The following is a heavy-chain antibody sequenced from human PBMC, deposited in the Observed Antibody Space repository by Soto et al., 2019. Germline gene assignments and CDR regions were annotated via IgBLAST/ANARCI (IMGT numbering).Heavy chain of an antibody. CDR2: IYYSGST. D-gene: IGHD6-13*01. V-gene: IGHV4-30-4*01. CDR1: CGSISSGDYY. CDR3: ARSKAAAGTWGYYYYGVDV. J-gene: IGHJ6*02. Sequence: NPSETLSLTCTVSCGSISSGDYYWSWIREPPGKGLEWIGYIYYSGSTYYNPSLKSRVTISVDTSKNQFSLKLSSVTAADTAVYYCARSKAAAGTWGYYYYGVDVWGQGTTVTVSS.